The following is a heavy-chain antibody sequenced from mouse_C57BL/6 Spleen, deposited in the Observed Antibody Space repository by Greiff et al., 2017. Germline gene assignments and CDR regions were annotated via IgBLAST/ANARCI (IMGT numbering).Heavy chain of an antibody. CDR2: IYPGSGST. J-gene: IGHJ4*01. D-gene: IGHD1-3*01. V-gene: IGHV1-55*01. CDR3: ASSRLRYAMDY. Sequence: QVQLQQPGAELVKPGASVKMSCKASGYTFTSYWITWVKQRPGQGLEWIGDIYPGSGSTNYNEKFKSKATLTVDTSSSPAYMQLSSLTSEDSAVDYCASSRLRYAMDYWGQGTSVTVAS. CDR1: GYTFTSYW.